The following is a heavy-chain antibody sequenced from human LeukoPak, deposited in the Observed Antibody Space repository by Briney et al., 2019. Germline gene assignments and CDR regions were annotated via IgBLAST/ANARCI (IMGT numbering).Heavy chain of an antibody. CDR2: ISGDGGST. D-gene: IGHD3-22*01. J-gene: IGHJ4*02. CDR1: GFTFDDYA. Sequence: QTGGSLRLSCAASGFTFDDYAMQWVRQAPGEGLEWVSLISGDGGSTDYADSVKGRFTISRDNSKNSLYLQMNSLRTEDTALYYCAKDSPDYYDSSDPQGYWGQGTLVTVSS. CDR3: AKDSPDYYDSSDPQGY. V-gene: IGHV3-43*02.